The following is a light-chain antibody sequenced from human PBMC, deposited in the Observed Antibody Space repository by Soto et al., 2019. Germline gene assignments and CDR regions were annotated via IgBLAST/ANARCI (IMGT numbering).Light chain of an antibody. V-gene: IGKV3-20*01. J-gene: IGKJ4*01. Sequence: EIVLTQSPGTLSLSPGERATLSCRASQSVNNNYLAWYQQKPGQAPRLLIYGASSRATGIPDSFSGSGSGTDFTLTISRLEPEGFAVFYCHQYGSSPRTFGGGTKVELK. CDR1: QSVNNNY. CDR2: GAS. CDR3: HQYGSSPRT.